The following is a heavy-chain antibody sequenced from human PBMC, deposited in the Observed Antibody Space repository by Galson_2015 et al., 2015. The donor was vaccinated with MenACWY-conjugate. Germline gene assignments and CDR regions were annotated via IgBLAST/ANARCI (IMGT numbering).Heavy chain of an antibody. CDR2: ISGRTGST. Sequence: SLRLSCAASGFTFSNYAMSWVRQAPGKGLEWVSGISGRTGSTCYADSVKGRLTISRYNPKNTLYLQMKILRVDETAIYYCARYRLDTSATTDFWGQGTLVTVSS. V-gene: IGHV3-23*01. CDR3: ARYRLDTSATTDF. CDR1: GFTFSNYA. J-gene: IGHJ4*02. D-gene: IGHD6-19*01.